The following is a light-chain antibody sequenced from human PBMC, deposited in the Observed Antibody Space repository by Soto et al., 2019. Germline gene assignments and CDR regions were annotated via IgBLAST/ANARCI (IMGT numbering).Light chain of an antibody. J-gene: IGLJ2*01. CDR1: SSNIGNNF. Sequence: QSVLTQPHSVSASPRQKVTISCSGSSSNIGNNFVSWYQHRPGTAPKLLIYEDNKRPSGIPDRFSGTKSGTSATLAITGLQIEDEVQYDGATRDSSFISVVFGGVTQLTVL. V-gene: IGLV1-51*02. CDR3: ATRDSSFISVV. CDR2: EDN.